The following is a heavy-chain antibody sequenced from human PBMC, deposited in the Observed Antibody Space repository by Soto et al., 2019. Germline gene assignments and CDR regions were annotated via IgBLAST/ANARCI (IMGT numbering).Heavy chain of an antibody. J-gene: IGHJ6*04. Sequence: PGGSLRLSCAASGFTFIIYAMHWVRQAPCKGLECVAVISYDGSNKFYRDSVKGRFTISRDNSKNTLYLQINSLRYEDTAVYYCARGDREDIAGGIGARPGEYGVDGWGKGNKVTVYS. CDR3: ARGDREDIAGGIGARPGEYGVDG. CDR2: ISYDGSNK. D-gene: IGHD2-15*01. V-gene: IGHV3-30-3*01. CDR1: GFTFIIYA.